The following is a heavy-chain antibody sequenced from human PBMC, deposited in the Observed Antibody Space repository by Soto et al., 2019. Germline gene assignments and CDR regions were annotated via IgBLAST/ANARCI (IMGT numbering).Heavy chain of an antibody. CDR3: ASWTTTVTSFDY. CDR1: GGTFSSYA. J-gene: IGHJ4*02. V-gene: IGHV1-69*13. D-gene: IGHD4-17*01. Sequence: GASVKVSCKVSGGTFSSYAISWVRQAPGQGLEWMGGIIPIFGTANYAQKFQGRVTITADESTSTAYMELSSLRSEDTAVYYCASWTTTVTSFDYWGQGTLVTVSS. CDR2: IIPIFGTA.